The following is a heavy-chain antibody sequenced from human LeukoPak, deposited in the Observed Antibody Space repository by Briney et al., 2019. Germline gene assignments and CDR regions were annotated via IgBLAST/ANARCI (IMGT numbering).Heavy chain of an antibody. J-gene: IGHJ4*02. CDR1: GGSFSGYY. D-gene: IGHD2-15*01. CDR2: INHNGST. Sequence: PSETLSLTCAVYGGSFSGYYWSWIRQPPGKGLEWIGEINHNGSTNYNPSLKSRVTISVDTSKNQFSLKLSSVTAADTAVYYCARVGPDGYCSGGSCYRYYFDYWGQGTLVTVSS. V-gene: IGHV4-34*01. CDR3: ARVGPDGYCSGGSCYRYYFDY.